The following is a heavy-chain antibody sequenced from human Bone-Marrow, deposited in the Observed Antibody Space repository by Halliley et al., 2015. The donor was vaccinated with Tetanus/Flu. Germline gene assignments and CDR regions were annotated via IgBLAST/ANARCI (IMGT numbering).Heavy chain of an antibody. Sequence: EWVSGIGNVGDPYYAGSVKGRFTISRDNAKNSFFLQMSSLGVEDAAVYYCVRGMSGTDGFDVWGQGTMVTVSS. CDR3: VRGMSGTDGFDV. V-gene: IGHV3-13*04. CDR2: IGNVGDP. J-gene: IGHJ3*01. D-gene: IGHD3-3*01.